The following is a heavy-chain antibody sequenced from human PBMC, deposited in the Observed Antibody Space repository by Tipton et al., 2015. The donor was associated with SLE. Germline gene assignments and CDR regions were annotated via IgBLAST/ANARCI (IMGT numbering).Heavy chain of an antibody. D-gene: IGHD6-13*01. CDR1: GFTFSIYD. CDR2: ISSTGSMI. Sequence: SLRLSCAASGFTFSIYDTNWVRQAPGKGLEWVSYISSTGSMIYYADSVKGRFTISRDNAKNSLYLQMNSLRAEETAVYYCARERGSSWYYYGMDVWGQGTTVTVSS. CDR3: ARERGSSWYYYGMDV. V-gene: IGHV3-48*03. J-gene: IGHJ6*02.